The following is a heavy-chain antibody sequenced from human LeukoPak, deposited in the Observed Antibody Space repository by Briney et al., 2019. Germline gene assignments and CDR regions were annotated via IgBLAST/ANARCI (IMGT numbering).Heavy chain of an antibody. Sequence: ASVKVSCKASGYTFTDYYIHWVQQAPGQGLEWMGWIKPDSGGTNYAQNFQGRVTMTRDTSINTAYMELSRLKSDDTAVYYCARGKHFDSNGYYEAFYFDHWGQGTLVTVSS. J-gene: IGHJ4*02. D-gene: IGHD3-22*01. CDR2: IKPDSGGT. V-gene: IGHV1-2*02. CDR3: ARGKHFDSNGYYEAFYFDH. CDR1: GYTFTDYY.